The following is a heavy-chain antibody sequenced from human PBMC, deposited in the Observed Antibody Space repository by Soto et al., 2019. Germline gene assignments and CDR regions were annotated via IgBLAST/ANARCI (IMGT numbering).Heavy chain of an antibody. CDR1: GYTFTSYD. Sequence: GASVKVSCKASGYTFTSYDISWVRQAPGQGLEWMGWISTYNGNTKYAQKLQGRVTMTTDTSTSTAYMELRSLRSDDTAVYYCANTYYNPSLKSRVTISVDTSKNQFSLKLSSVTAADTAVYYCARVSFLPPTVGLGGSPDYYYYGMDVWGQGTTVTVSS. CDR2: ISTYNGNT. CDR3: ANTYYNPSLKSRVTISVDTSKNQFSLKLSSVTAADTAVYYCARVSFLPPTVGLGGSPDYYYYGMDV. V-gene: IGHV1-18*01. D-gene: IGHD2-21*02. J-gene: IGHJ6*02.